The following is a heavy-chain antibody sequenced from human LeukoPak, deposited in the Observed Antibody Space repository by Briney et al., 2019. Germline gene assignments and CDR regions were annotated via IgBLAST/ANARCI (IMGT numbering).Heavy chain of an antibody. D-gene: IGHD3-10*01. Sequence: SETLSLTCAVYGGSFSGYYWSWIRQPPGKGLEWIGEINHSGSTNYNPSLKSRVTISVDTSKNQFSLKLSSVTAADTAVYYCARDHGSGRTAIRGWFDPWGQGTLVTVSS. V-gene: IGHV4-34*01. CDR2: INHSGST. CDR3: ARDHGSGRTAIRGWFDP. J-gene: IGHJ5*02. CDR1: GGSFSGYY.